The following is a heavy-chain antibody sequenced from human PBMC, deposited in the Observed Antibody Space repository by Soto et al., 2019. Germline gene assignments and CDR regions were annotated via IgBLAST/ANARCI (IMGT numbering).Heavy chain of an antibody. V-gene: IGHV4-4*02. CDR2: IFHSGST. J-gene: IGHJ4*02. Sequence: SETQSLTCAVSGGSIRSNNWWSWVRQPPGKGLEWIGEIFHSGSTNYNPSLKTRVTISVDKSKNQFSLKLSSVTAADTAVYYCAREDPPAVAGKEGDYWGQGTLVTVSS. CDR3: AREDPPAVAGKEGDY. CDR1: GGSIRSNNW. D-gene: IGHD6-19*01.